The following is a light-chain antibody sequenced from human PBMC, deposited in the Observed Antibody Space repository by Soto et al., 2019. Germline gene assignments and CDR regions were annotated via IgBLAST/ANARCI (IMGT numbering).Light chain of an antibody. Sequence: EIVMTQSPATLSVSPGESATLSCRASQSISGNLAWYTQRPGLSPRLLIYHTSTRATGVPARFSGSGSGTDFTLTISRLEPEDLAVYYCQQYGTSRTFGQRTKVDIK. CDR2: HTS. V-gene: IGKV3-15*01. J-gene: IGKJ1*01. CDR1: QSISGN. CDR3: QQYGTSRT.